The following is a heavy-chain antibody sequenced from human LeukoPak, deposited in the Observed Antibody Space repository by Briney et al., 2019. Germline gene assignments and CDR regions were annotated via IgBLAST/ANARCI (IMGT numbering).Heavy chain of an antibody. CDR2: LSGIGITT. J-gene: IGHJ4*01. CDR3: AKGIYSSGWSYFDY. V-gene: IGHV3-23*01. CDR1: GFTFSNSA. D-gene: IGHD6-19*01. Sequence: GGSLRLSCAASGFTFSNSAMSWVRPAPGKGLEWVSTLSGIGITTYYADSVKGRFTISRDNSKDTLYLQMNSLRAEDTAVYYCAKGIYSSGWSYFDYWGHGTLVTVSS.